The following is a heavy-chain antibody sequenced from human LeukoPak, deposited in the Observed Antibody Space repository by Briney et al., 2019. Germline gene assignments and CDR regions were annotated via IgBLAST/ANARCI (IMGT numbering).Heavy chain of an antibody. J-gene: IGHJ4*02. CDR2: IWHDGSNK. V-gene: IGHV3-33*06. CDR1: GFTFSNYG. D-gene: IGHD2-2*01. CDR3: GKGSCSSTSCFVDN. Sequence: GGSLRLSCAASGFTFSNYGMHWVRQAPGKGLEWVAVIWHDGSNKYYADSVKGRFSISRDNSRNTLYLQMNSLRAEDTAMYYCGKGSCSSTSCFVDNWGQGTLVTVSS.